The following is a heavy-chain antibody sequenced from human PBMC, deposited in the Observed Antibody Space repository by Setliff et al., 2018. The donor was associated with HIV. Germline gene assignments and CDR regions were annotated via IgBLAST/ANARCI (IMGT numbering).Heavy chain of an antibody. Sequence: SETLSLTCTVSGGSISGYYWSWVRQPPEKRLELIGFIHYSGSSDYNPALKSRMTISVDMSRNQFSLVLSSVTAADTAVYYCARFQAWQLGRRGGYYYYMDVWGKGTTVTVSS. CDR3: ARFQAWQLGRRGGYYYYMDV. D-gene: IGHD1-1*01. CDR1: GGSISGYY. J-gene: IGHJ6*03. V-gene: IGHV4-59*01. CDR2: IHYSGSS.